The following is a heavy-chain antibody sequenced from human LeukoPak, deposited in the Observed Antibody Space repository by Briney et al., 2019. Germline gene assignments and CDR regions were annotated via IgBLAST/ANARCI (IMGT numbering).Heavy chain of an antibody. CDR3: AKEVVVSAAVGTVGFDP. J-gene: IGHJ5*02. CDR2: ISGSGGTT. CDR1: GFAFSSYV. Sequence: GESLRLSCAASGFAFSSYVVSWVRQTPGKGLEWVSSISGSGGTTTYADSVRGRFTISRDNAKSTLYLQINSLRVEDAAVYYCAKEVVVSAAVGTVGFDPWGQGTLVIVSS. V-gene: IGHV3-23*01. D-gene: IGHD6-13*01.